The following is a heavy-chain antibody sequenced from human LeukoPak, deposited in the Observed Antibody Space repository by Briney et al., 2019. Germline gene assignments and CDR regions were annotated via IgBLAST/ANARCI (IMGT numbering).Heavy chain of an antibody. CDR2: ISSSSSYI. D-gene: IGHD2-15*01. V-gene: IGHV3-21*01. CDR1: GFTFSSYS. CDR3: ARGSRELGGYCSGGSCRGYYYMDV. Sequence: DPGGSLRLSCAASGFTFSSYSMNWVRQAPGKGLEWVSSISSSSSYIYYADSVKGRFTISRDNAKNSLYLQMNSLRAEDTAVYYCARGSRELGGYCSGGSCRGYYYMDVWGKGTTVTVSS. J-gene: IGHJ6*03.